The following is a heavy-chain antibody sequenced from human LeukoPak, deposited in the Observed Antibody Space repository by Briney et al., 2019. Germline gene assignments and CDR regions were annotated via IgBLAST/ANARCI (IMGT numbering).Heavy chain of an antibody. Sequence: SETESLTCTVSGASFNIYYWSWIRQPPGKGLEWIGYIYYSGSTNYNPSLKSRVTISVDTSKNQFSLKLRSVTAADTAVYYCARGGFNGGILRYFDLWSRATLVTVSS. D-gene: IGHD2-15*01. J-gene: IGHJ2*01. CDR2: IYYSGST. V-gene: IGHV4-59*01. CDR3: ARGGFNGGILRYFDL. CDR1: GASFNIYY.